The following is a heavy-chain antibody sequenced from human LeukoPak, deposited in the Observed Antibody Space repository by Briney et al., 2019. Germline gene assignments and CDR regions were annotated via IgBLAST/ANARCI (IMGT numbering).Heavy chain of an antibody. CDR2: IGTAGDT. D-gene: IGHD6-19*01. CDR1: GFTFSSYD. V-gene: IGHV3-13*01. CDR3: ARGGLAGAGYYGMDV. Sequence: GRSLRLSCAASGFTFSSYDMHWVRQATGKGLEWVSAIGTAGDTYYPGSVKGRFTTSRENAKNSLYLQMNSLRAGDTAVYYCARGGLAGAGYYGMDVWGQGTTVTVSS. J-gene: IGHJ6*02.